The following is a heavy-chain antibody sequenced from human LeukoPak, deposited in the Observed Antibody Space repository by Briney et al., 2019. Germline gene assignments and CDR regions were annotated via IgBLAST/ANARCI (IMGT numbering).Heavy chain of an antibody. D-gene: IGHD3-22*01. Sequence: SETLSLICTASVDTIRQRSNSWARLRQRPGKGLEWIGSVYYTGNTYYNPSLKSRVTISLATTDNQVTLAVSSETPANPAIYRLALCERASLQYESRGNWFDPWGQGALVTVSS. CDR3: ALCERASLQYESRGNWFDP. V-gene: IGHV4-39*03. J-gene: IGHJ5*02. CDR2: VYYTGNT. CDR1: VDTIRQRSNS.